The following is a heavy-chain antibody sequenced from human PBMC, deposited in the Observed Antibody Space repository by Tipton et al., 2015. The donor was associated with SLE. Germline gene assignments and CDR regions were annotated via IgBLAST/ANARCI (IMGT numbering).Heavy chain of an antibody. CDR3: ARRAATSFYYYGMDV. J-gene: IGHJ6*02. CDR2: IYYSGST. Sequence: LRLSCTVSGGSISSSSYYWSWIRQPPGKGLEWIGYIYYSGSTNYNPSLKSRVTISVDTSKNQFSLKLSSVTAADTAVYYCARRAATSFYYYGMDVWGQGTTVTVSS. D-gene: IGHD6-25*01. CDR1: GGSISSSSYY. V-gene: IGHV4-61*05.